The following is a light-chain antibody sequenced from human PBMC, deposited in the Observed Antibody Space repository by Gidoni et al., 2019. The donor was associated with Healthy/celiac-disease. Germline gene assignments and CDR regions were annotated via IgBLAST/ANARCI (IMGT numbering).Light chain of an antibody. Sequence: ELVLTQSQGTLSLSPGERATLSCRASQRVSSSYLAWYQQKPGQAHRLLIYGASSRATGIPDRFSGRGSGTDFTLTISRLEPEDFAVYYCQQYGSSPYTFGQGTKLEIK. CDR2: GAS. J-gene: IGKJ2*01. V-gene: IGKV3-20*01. CDR1: QRVSSSY. CDR3: QQYGSSPYT.